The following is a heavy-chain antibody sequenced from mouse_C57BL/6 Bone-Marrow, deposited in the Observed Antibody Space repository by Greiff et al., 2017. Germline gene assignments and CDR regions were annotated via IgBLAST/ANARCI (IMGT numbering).Heavy chain of an antibody. D-gene: IGHD1-1*01. V-gene: IGHV14-4*01. CDR2: IDPENGDT. CDR3: ARYPYYGSSDYYAMDY. Sequence: EVQLQQSGAELVRPGASVKLSCTASGFNIKDDYMHWVKQRPEQGLEWIGWIDPENGDTEYASKFQGKATITADTSSNTAYLQLSSLTSEDTAVYYCARYPYYGSSDYYAMDYWGQGTSVTVSS. J-gene: IGHJ4*01. CDR1: GFNIKDDY.